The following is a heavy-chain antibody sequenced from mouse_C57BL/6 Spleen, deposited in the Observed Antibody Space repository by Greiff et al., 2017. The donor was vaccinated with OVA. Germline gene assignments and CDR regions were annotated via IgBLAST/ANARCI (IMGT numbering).Heavy chain of an antibody. D-gene: IGHD2-4*01. CDR3: TTPYDYDEGAWFAY. J-gene: IGHJ3*01. CDR2: IDPEDGDT. Sequence: VQLQQSGAELVRPGASVKLSCTASGFNIKDYYMHWVKQRPEQGLEWIGRIDPEDGDTEYAPKFQGKATMTADTSANTAYLQLSSLTSEDTAVYYCTTPYDYDEGAWFAYWGQVTLVTVSA. V-gene: IGHV14-1*01. CDR1: GFNIKDYY.